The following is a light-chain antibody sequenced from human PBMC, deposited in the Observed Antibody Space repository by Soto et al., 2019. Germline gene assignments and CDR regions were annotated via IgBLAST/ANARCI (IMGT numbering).Light chain of an antibody. CDR1: QSISSY. Sequence: DIQMTQSPSSLSASVGDRVTITCRANQSISSYLNWYQQKPGKAPKLLIYAASSLQSGVPSRFSGSGSGTDFTLTISSLQPEDFATYYCQQSYSTPVTFGGGTKVDIK. CDR2: AAS. V-gene: IGKV1-39*01. CDR3: QQSYSTPVT. J-gene: IGKJ4*01.